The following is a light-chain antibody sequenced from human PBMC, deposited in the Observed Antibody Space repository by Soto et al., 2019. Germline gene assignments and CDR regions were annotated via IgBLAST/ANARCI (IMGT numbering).Light chain of an antibody. CDR1: SSNIGSNP. CDR2: GNH. CDR3: AAWDDSLGILV. Sequence: QSVLTQPPSAYGTPGQRVTISCSGSSSNIGSNPVNWYQQLPGTAPKLLIYGNHQRPSGVPDRFSGSKSVTSASLAISGLQSEDEAAYYCAAWDDSLGILVFGGGTKLTVL. J-gene: IGLJ2*01. V-gene: IGLV1-44*01.